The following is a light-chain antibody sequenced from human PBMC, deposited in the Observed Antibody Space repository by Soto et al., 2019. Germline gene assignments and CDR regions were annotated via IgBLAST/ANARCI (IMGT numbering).Light chain of an antibody. CDR3: QQYNSYPGT. Sequence: DIQMTQSPSTLSASVGDRGTITCRASQSIRNYLAWYQQKPGKVPKLLIYDASTLASGVPSRFSGSGSGTEFTLTISCLQPEDFATYYCQQYNSYPGTFGQGTKVDIK. CDR2: DAS. CDR1: QSIRNY. V-gene: IGKV1-5*01. J-gene: IGKJ1*01.